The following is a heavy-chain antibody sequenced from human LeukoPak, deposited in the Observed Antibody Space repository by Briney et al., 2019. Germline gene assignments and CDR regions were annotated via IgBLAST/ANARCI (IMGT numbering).Heavy chain of an antibody. CDR1: GHPFSDYY. CDR3: ARLGEDTAIE. D-gene: IGHD5-18*01. V-gene: IGHV3-11*04. Sequence: GGSQRLSCAASGHPFSDYYMSGIPHSPGEGVEWVSYISSSGSNIYYTDSVKGRFTLSRDIPKNALYLQINTLRAEDTAVYYCARLGEDTAIEWGQGTLVTVSP. CDR2: ISSSGSNI. J-gene: IGHJ4*02.